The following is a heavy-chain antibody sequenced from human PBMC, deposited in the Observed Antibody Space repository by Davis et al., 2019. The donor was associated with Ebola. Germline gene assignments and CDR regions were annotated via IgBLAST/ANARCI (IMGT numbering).Heavy chain of an antibody. Sequence: ASVTVSCKASGYRFTSSYMHWVRQAPGQGLEWMGIINPITGGTSYAQNFQVRANMTRDTSTSTVYMELSSLRSEDTAVYYCAREGGRYYDSSGYVFDIWGQGTMVKVSS. J-gene: IGHJ3*02. D-gene: IGHD3-22*01. CDR1: GYRFTSSY. CDR2: INPITGGT. CDR3: AREGGRYYDSSGYVFDI. V-gene: IGHV1-46*01.